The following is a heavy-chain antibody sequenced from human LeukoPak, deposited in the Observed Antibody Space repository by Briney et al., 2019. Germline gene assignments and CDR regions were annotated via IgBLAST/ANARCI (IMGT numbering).Heavy chain of an antibody. CDR2: IKQDGSEK. V-gene: IGHV3-7*01. CDR1: GFTFSNYA. Sequence: GRSLRLSCAASGFTFSNYAMHWVRQPPGKGLEWVANIKQDGSEKYYVDSVKGRFTISRDNAKNSLFLQMNSLRAEDTAVYYCAREVTPYYWGQGTLVTVSS. D-gene: IGHD4-23*01. J-gene: IGHJ4*02. CDR3: AREVTPYY.